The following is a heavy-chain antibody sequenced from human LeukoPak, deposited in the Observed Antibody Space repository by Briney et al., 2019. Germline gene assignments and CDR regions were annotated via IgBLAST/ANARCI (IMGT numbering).Heavy chain of an antibody. D-gene: IGHD3-16*01. CDR3: ARDRLRLGELPILNKKNNYFDY. V-gene: IGHV3-7*01. CDR2: IKQDGSEK. J-gene: IGHJ4*02. CDR1: GFTFSSYW. Sequence: GGSLRLSCAASGFTFSSYWMSWVRQAPGKGLEWVANIKQDGSEKYYVDSVKGRFTISRDNAKNSLYLQMNSLRADDTAVYYCARDRLRLGELPILNKKNNYFDYWGQGTLVTVSS.